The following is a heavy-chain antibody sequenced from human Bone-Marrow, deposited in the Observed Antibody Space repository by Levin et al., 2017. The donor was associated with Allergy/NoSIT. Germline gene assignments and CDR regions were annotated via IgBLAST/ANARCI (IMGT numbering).Heavy chain of an antibody. D-gene: IGHD4/OR15-4a*01. Sequence: SETLSLTCSVSGDSINNYYRSWIRQPPGKGLEWIGYIYYSGRTNYSPSLKSRVTISGDTSKNQFSLTVTSVTAADTAVYDCARGRGAGRYYSYMDVWGKGTTVTVSS. V-gene: IGHV4-59*01. J-gene: IGHJ6*03. CDR3: ARGRGAGRYYSYMDV. CDR1: GDSINNYY. CDR2: IYYSGRT.